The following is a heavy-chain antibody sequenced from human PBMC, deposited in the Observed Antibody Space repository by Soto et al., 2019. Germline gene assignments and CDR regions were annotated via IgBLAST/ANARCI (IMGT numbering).Heavy chain of an antibody. J-gene: IGHJ3*02. V-gene: IGHV4-34*01. D-gene: IGHD6-13*01. CDR1: CGSFSGYY. CDR2: INHSGST. Sequence: SDTLSLTCAVYCGSFSGYYCIWILPPPGKGLEWIGEINHSGSTNYNPSLKSRVTISVDTSKNQFSLKLSSVTAADTAVYYCARIAAAVPRAFDIWGQGTMVTVSS. CDR3: ARIAAAVPRAFDI.